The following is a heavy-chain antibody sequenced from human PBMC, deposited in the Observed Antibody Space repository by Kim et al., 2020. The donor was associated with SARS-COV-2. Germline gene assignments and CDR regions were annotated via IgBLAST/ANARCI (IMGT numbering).Heavy chain of an antibody. V-gene: IGHV3-9*01. J-gene: IGHJ4*02. CDR3: TRGHYDRSNYYDGADY. Sequence: GGSLRLSCAASGFTFDEYAFQWVRQAPGKGLEWVSGIAWNSGATNYADSVKGRFTISRDNAKNSLYLQMNSLRVEDTALYYCTRGHYDRSNYYDGADYWGQGPLVTVSS. CDR2: IAWNSGAT. CDR1: GFTFDEYA. D-gene: IGHD3-22*01.